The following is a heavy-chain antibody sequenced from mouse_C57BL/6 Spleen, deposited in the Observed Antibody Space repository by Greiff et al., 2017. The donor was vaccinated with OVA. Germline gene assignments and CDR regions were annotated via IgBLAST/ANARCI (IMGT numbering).Heavy chain of an antibody. CDR1: GFTFSSYA. J-gene: IGHJ3*01. Sequence: EVKLVESGGGLVKPGGSLKLSCAASGFTFSSYAMSWVRQTPEKRLEWVATISDGGSYTYYPDNVKGRFTISRDNAKNNLYLQMSHLKSEDTAMDDCAREDITTEGFAYWGQGTLVTVSA. D-gene: IGHD1-1*01. V-gene: IGHV5-4*01. CDR2: ISDGGSYT. CDR3: AREDITTEGFAY.